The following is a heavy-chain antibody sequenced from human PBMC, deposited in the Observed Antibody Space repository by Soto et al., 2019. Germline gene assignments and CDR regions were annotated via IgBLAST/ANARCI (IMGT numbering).Heavy chain of an antibody. Sequence: EVQLVESGGGLIQPGGSLRLSCAASGFTVSSNYMSWVRQAPGKGLEWVSVIYSGGSTYYADSVKGRFTISRDNSKSTLYLQMNSLRAEDTAVYYCARGNFGVGSGPAHFDYWGQGTLVTVSS. CDR2: IYSGGST. V-gene: IGHV3-53*01. D-gene: IGHD3-3*01. CDR1: GFTVSSNY. CDR3: ARGNFGVGSGPAHFDY. J-gene: IGHJ4*02.